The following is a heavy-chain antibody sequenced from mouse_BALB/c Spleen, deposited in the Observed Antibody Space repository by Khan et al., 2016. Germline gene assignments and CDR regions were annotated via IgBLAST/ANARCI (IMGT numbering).Heavy chain of an antibody. J-gene: IGHJ2*01. D-gene: IGHD1-1*01. CDR3: TRDVIMVVDFFDY. V-gene: IGHV5-6-5*01. CDR2: ISSGNNT. CDR1: GFTFSSYA. Sequence: EVELVESGGGLVKPGGSLKLSCAASGFTFSSYAMSWVRQNPEKRLEWVASISSGNNTYYPDSVKGRLTISRDNARNILYLQMSSLRSEDTAMYYCTRDVIMVVDFFDYWGQGTTLTVSS.